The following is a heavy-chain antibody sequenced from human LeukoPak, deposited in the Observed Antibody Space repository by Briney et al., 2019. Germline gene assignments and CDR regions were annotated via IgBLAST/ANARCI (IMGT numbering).Heavy chain of an antibody. J-gene: IGHJ6*03. Sequence: SQTLSLTCTAPGGSISSGGYYWSWIRQHPGKGLEWIGYIYYSGSTYYNPSLKSRVTISVDTSKNQFSLKLSSVTAADTAVYYCARVPRSYYYYYYMDVWGKGTTVTVSS. CDR2: IYYSGST. CDR1: GGSISSGGYY. V-gene: IGHV4-31*03. CDR3: ARVPRSYYYYYYMDV.